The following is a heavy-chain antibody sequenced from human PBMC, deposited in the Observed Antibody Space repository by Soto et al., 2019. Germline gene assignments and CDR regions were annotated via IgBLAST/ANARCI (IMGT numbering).Heavy chain of an antibody. D-gene: IGHD1-7*01. CDR3: ARDNCDYRPLDD. V-gene: IGHV3-7*01. CDR2: IKQDGSQK. J-gene: IGHJ4*02. CDR1: GLRCRSYW. Sequence: GALRLSCVASGLRCRSYWMNWVRQPQGKELEWVANIKQDGSQKHYVDSVKGRFTISRANAKNSLFLKMNSLGPEDTAVYYCARDNCDYRPLDDWDQGTLGTVSS.